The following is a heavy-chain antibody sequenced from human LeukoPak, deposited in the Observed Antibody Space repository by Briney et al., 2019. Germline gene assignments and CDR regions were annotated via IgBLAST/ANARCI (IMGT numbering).Heavy chain of an antibody. D-gene: IGHD3-22*01. J-gene: IGHJ3*01. CDR1: GGSISSGGYS. V-gene: IGHV4-30-4*07. Sequence: SETLSLTCAVSGGSISSGGYSWSWIRQPPGKGLEWIGFIYDSGSTNYNPSLKSRVTISVDTSKNQFSLKLSSVTAADTAVYYCASRSFYDSSGYYSPWGQGTMVTVSS. CDR3: ASRSFYDSSGYYSP. CDR2: IYDSGST.